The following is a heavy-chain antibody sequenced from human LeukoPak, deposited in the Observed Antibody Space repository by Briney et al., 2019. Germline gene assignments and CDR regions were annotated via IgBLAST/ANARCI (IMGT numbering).Heavy chain of an antibody. D-gene: IGHD4-23*01. CDR3: ARAGKEYKFHGMDV. CDR2: IGTAGDT. J-gene: IGHJ6*02. CDR1: GFSISTYD. Sequence: GGALRLSCVASGFSISTYDMFWVRQPTGKGLEWVSVIGTAGDTYYPDSVKDRFTISRDNVRNSLYLQMINLRAGDTAIYYCARAGKEYKFHGMDVWGQGSTVTVSS. V-gene: IGHV3-13*01.